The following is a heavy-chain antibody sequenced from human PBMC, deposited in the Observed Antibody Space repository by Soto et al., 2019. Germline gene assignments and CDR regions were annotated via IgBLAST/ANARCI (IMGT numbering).Heavy chain of an antibody. CDR2: IYYSGST. Sequence: SETLSLTCTVSGGSISSGDYYWSWIRQPPGKGLEWIGYIYYSGSTYYNPSLKSRVTISVDTSKNQFSLKLSSVTAADTAVYYCARALHHRKRSIAGTIDPWGQGTLVTVSS. V-gene: IGHV4-30-4*01. J-gene: IGHJ5*02. D-gene: IGHD6-6*01. CDR1: GGSISSGDYY. CDR3: ARALHHRKRSIAGTIDP.